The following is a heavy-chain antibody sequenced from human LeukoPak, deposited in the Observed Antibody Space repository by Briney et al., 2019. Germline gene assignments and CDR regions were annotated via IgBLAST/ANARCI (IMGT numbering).Heavy chain of an antibody. D-gene: IGHD3-10*01. CDR1: GLSVSSNF. CDR2: IYGGGST. Sequence: GGSLRLSCAATGLSVSSNFMSWVRQAPGKGLEWVSVIYGGGSTYYADSVRGRFTISRDTPKNTLYLQMNSLRVEDTAVYYCASLTGNNHYYGSGSPWVFDYWGQGTLVTVSS. J-gene: IGHJ4*02. CDR3: ASLTGNNHYYGSGSPWVFDY. V-gene: IGHV3-53*01.